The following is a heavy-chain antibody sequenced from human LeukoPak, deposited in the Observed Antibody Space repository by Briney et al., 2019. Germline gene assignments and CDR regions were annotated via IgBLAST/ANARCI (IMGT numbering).Heavy chain of an antibody. D-gene: IGHD1-1*01. V-gene: IGHV4-38-2*01. Sequence: SETLSLTCAVSGYSISRGYHWDWIRHPPGKGLEWIGSIHHSGSTYYNPPLKSRVTISVDTSKNQFSLKLSSVTAADTAVYYCARIDWNPDYWGQGTLVTVSS. CDR1: GYSISRGYH. CDR2: IHHSGST. J-gene: IGHJ4*02. CDR3: ARIDWNPDY.